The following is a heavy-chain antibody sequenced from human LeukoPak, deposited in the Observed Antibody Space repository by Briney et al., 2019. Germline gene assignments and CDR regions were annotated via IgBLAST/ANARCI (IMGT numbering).Heavy chain of an antibody. D-gene: IGHD3-22*01. CDR1: GYSFTSYW. J-gene: IGHJ3*01. Sequence: GEFLKISCKGSGYSFTSYWIGWVRQMPGKGLEWMGIIYPGDSDTRYSPSFQGQVTISADKSVSTAYLQWRSLKASDTAMYYCARPNITSYYDSRGYDAFDVWGQGTMVTVSS. CDR2: IYPGDSDT. V-gene: IGHV5-51*01. CDR3: ARPNITSYYDSRGYDAFDV.